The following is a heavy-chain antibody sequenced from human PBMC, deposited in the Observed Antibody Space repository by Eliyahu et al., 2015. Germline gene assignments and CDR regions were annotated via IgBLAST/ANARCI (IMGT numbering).Heavy chain of an antibody. J-gene: IGHJ5*02. Sequence: QVQLVQSGAEVKKPGSSVXXSXKASGGTFSSYAISWVRQAPGQGLEWMGGIIPIFGTANYAQKFQGRVTITADESTSTAYMELSSLRSEDTAVYYCACQSRVMTTVTTWWFDPWGQGTLVTVSS. V-gene: IGHV1-69*01. CDR3: ACQSRVMTTVTTWWFDP. D-gene: IGHD4-17*01. CDR1: GGTFSSYA. CDR2: IIPIFGTA.